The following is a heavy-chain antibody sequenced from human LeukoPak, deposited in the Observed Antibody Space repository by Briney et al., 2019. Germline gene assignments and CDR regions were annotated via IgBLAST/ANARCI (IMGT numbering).Heavy chain of an antibody. CDR2: IYHSGST. D-gene: IGHD5-18*01. J-gene: IGHJ4*02. CDR1: GGSISSSSYY. CDR3: ARQKSYGYGAFDY. Sequence: SETLSLTCTVSGGSISSSSYYWGWIRQPPGKGLEWIGSIYHSGSTYYNPSLKSRVTISVDTSKNQFSLKLSSATAADTAVNYCARQKSYGYGAFDYWGRGTLVTVSS. V-gene: IGHV4-39*01.